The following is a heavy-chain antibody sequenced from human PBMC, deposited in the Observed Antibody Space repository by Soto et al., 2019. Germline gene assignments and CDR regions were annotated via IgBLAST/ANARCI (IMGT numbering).Heavy chain of an antibody. Sequence: SETLSLTCTVSGGSISSSSYYWGWIRQPPGKGLEWIGSIYYSGSTYYNPSLKSRVTISVDTSKNQFSLKLSSVTAADTAVYYCARGGYRGYEWGSGNWFDPRGQGTLVT. CDR1: GGSISSSSYY. CDR3: ARGGYRGYEWGSGNWFDP. D-gene: IGHD5-12*01. V-gene: IGHV4-39*01. CDR2: IYYSGST. J-gene: IGHJ5*02.